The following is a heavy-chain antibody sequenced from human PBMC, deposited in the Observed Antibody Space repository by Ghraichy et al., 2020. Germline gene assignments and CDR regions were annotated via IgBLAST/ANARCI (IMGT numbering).Heavy chain of an antibody. J-gene: IGHJ4*02. CDR2: IKQDGSEK. CDR3: TRDLGIQLWSQGPPWDY. Sequence: GGSLRLSCAASGFTFSSYWMSWVRQAPGKGLEWVANIKQDGSEKYYVDSVKGRFTISRDNAKNSLYLQMNSLRAEDTAVYYCTRDLGIQLWSQGPPWDYWGQGTLVTVSS. CDR1: GFTFSSYW. D-gene: IGHD5-18*01. V-gene: IGHV3-7*03.